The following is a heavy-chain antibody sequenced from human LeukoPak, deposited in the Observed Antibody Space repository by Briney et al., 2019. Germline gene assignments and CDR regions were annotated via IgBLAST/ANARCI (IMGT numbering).Heavy chain of an antibody. CDR3: ARDRIQIWSYVGTFDS. Sequence: PGGSLRLSCAASGFTFSSYSMHWVRQAPGKGLEWVAVVSYDGTKISYGGSVKGRFTMSRDISKNTLSLQMNSLRPEDTAVYYCARDRIQIWSYVGTFDSWGQGTLVTVSS. CDR2: VSYDGTKI. V-gene: IGHV3-30-3*01. J-gene: IGHJ4*02. D-gene: IGHD5-18*01. CDR1: GFTFSSYS.